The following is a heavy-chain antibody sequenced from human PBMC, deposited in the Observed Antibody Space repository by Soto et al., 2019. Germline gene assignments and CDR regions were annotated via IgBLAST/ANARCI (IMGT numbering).Heavy chain of an antibody. D-gene: IGHD4-17*01. J-gene: IGHJ6*02. Sequence: GGSLRLSCAASGFTVSSNYMTWVRQAPGKGLEWVSLIQSGGRTYYAGSVKGRFTISRDNSKNTLFLQMNSLRVEDTAVYYCASGYGPAGGYYGMDVWGQGTTVTVSS. CDR3: ASGYGPAGGYYGMDV. V-gene: IGHV3-66*01. CDR1: GFTVSSNY. CDR2: IQSGGRT.